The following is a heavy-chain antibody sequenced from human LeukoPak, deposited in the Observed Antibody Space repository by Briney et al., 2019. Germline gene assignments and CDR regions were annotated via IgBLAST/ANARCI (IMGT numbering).Heavy chain of an antibody. Sequence: PSQTLSLTCTVSGGSISSGSYYWSWIRQPAGKGLEWIGRIYTSGSTNYNPSLKSRVTISVDTSKNQFSLKLSSVTAADTAVYYCARAIVVVVAATRVWFDPWGLGTLVTVSS. CDR1: GGSISSGSYY. CDR2: IYTSGST. D-gene: IGHD2-15*01. CDR3: ARAIVVVVAATRVWFDP. V-gene: IGHV4-61*02. J-gene: IGHJ5*02.